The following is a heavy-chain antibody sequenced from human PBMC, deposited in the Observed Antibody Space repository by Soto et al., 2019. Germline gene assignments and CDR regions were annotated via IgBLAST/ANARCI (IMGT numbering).Heavy chain of an antibody. CDR3: PRWGTMGGLDV. V-gene: IGHV3-33*05. J-gene: IGHJ4*01. Sequence: QVQLVESGGGVVQPGTSLRLSCVGSGFTFRSYVIHWVRQAPGKGLEWVALTSYDGSNNFYGDSVKGPFTISRHNSRNTVELQMEGLRFEGTAFYFWPRWGTMGGLDVWGERTLGAVSS. CDR1: GFTFRSYV. D-gene: IGHD3-16*01. CDR2: TSYDGSNN.